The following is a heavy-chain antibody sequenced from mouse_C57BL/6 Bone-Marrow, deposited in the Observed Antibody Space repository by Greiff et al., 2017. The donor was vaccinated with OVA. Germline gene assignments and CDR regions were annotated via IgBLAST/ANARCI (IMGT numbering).Heavy chain of an antibody. Sequence: EVKVIESGGGLVKPGGSLKLSCAASGFTFSSYAMSWVRQTPEKRLEWVATISDGGSYTYYPDNVKGRFTISRDNAKNNLYLQMSHLKSEDTAMYCCARDSTMVTTEFAYWGHGTLVTVSA. V-gene: IGHV5-4*01. CDR1: GFTFSSYA. J-gene: IGHJ3*01. CDR2: ISDGGSYT. CDR3: ARDSTMVTTEFAY. D-gene: IGHD2-2*01.